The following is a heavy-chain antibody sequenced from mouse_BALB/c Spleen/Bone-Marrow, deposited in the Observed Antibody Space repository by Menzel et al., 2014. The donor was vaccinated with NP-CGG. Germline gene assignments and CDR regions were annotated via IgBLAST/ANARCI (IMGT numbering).Heavy chain of an antibody. Sequence: VQGVGSGAELVRPGVSVKISCKGSGYTFTDYAMHWVKQSHAKSLEWIGVISTYYGDTTYNQKFEGKATMTVDKSSSTAYMELARLTSEDSAIYYCARDLDYWGQGTTLTVSS. J-gene: IGHJ2*01. CDR3: ARDLDY. V-gene: IGHV1S137*01. CDR1: GYTFTDYA. CDR2: ISTYYGDT.